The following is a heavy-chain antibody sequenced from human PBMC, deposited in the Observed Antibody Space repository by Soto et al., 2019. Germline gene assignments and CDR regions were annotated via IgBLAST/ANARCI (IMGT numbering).Heavy chain of an antibody. Sequence: AGGSLRLSCAASGFTFSSYSMNWVRQAPGKGLEWVSSISSSSSYIYYADSVKGRFTISRDNAKNSLYLQMNSLRAEDTAVYYCARDIEVTGTLYYYYYYGMDVWGQGTTVTVSS. CDR3: ARDIEVTGTLYYYYYYGMDV. CDR2: ISSSSSYI. V-gene: IGHV3-21*01. D-gene: IGHD1-20*01. CDR1: GFTFSSYS. J-gene: IGHJ6*02.